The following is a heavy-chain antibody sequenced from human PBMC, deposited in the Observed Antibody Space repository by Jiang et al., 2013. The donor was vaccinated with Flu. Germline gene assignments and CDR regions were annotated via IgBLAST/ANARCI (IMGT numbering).Heavy chain of an antibody. Sequence: AAWNWIRQSPSRGLEWLGRTYYRSKWYNDYAVSVKSRITINPDTSKNQFSLQLNSVTPEDTAVYYCAREGGTYYYDSSGLPLYYYYYGMDVWGQGTTVTVSS. V-gene: IGHV6-1*01. CDR1: AA. J-gene: IGHJ6*02. CDR2: TYYRSKWYN. CDR3: AREGGTYYYDSSGLPLYYYYYGMDV. D-gene: IGHD3-22*01.